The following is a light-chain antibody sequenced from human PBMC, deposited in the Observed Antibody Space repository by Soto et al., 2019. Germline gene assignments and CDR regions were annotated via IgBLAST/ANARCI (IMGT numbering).Light chain of an antibody. Sequence: QSALTQPPSASGSPGQSVTISCTGTSSDVGGYNFVSWYQQHPGKAPKLMIYEVSERPSVVPDRFSGSKSGNTASLTVSGLQAEDEADYYFRSYAGSNIVVFGGGTKQTVL. J-gene: IGLJ2*01. CDR3: RSYAGSNIVV. CDR1: SSDVGGYNF. V-gene: IGLV2-8*01. CDR2: EVS.